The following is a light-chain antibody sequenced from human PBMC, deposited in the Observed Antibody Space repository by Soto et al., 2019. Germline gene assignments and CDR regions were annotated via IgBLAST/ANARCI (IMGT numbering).Light chain of an antibody. CDR3: SSYASSSTLVV. J-gene: IGLJ2*01. Sequence: QSVLTQPASVSGSPGQSITISCTGTSSDVGGYNSVSWYQHHPGEAPKLIIYDVSNRPSGVSNRFSGSKSGNTASLTISGLQAEDEADYYCSSYASSSTLVVFGGGTKVTVL. CDR1: SSDVGGYNS. V-gene: IGLV2-14*03. CDR2: DVS.